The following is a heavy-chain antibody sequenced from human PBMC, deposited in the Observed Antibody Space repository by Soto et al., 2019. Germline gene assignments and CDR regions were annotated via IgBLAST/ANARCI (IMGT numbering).Heavy chain of an antibody. Sequence: GEAPKIFCKGSGYCFTSYWIGWVRQMTGKGLELMGIIYPGDPDTRYSPSFQGQVTIPSDKAISTAYLQWCSLEASDTAMYYCARQHSSGRYEYYFDYWGQGSLITDSS. CDR2: IYPGDPDT. V-gene: IGHV5-51*01. J-gene: IGHJ4*02. CDR1: GYCFTSYW. D-gene: IGHD6-19*01. CDR3: ARQHSSGRYEYYFDY.